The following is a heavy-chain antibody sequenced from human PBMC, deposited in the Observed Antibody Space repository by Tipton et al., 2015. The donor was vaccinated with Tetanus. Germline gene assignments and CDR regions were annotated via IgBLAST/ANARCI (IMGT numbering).Heavy chain of an antibody. V-gene: IGHV4-61*01. J-gene: IGHJ4*01. CDR2: VYHSGAT. D-gene: IGHD5-12*01. CDR1: GGSIRSDNYS. CDR3: ARANNDYPKKGPFDY. Sequence: TLSLTCTVSGGSIRSDNYSWNWIRQPPGKEPEWVGYVYHSGATNYHPSLKSRLAISADTSKNQFSLNLRSVITADTAVYYCARANNDYPKKGPFDYWGHGILVIVSS.